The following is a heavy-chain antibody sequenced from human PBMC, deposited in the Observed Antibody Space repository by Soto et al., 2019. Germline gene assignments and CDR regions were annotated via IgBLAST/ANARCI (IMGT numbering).Heavy chain of an antibody. CDR3: ARDLSILYYYDSSHNFPY. D-gene: IGHD3-22*01. Sequence: GGSLRLSCAASGFTFSSYEMNWVRQAPGKGLEWVSYISSSGSTIYYADSVKGRFTISRDNAKNSLYLQMNSLRAEDTAVYYCARDLSILYYYDSSHNFPYWGQGNLVTVSS. J-gene: IGHJ4*02. V-gene: IGHV3-48*03. CDR1: GFTFSSYE. CDR2: ISSSGSTI.